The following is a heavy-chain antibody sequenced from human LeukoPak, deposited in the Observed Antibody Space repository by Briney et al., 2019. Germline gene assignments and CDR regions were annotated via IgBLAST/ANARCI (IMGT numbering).Heavy chain of an antibody. CDR2: IRIGGGGT. Sequence: GGSLRISCAASGFTITNYAMTWVRQAPGKGLEWVSAIRIGGGGTEYADSAKGRFTISRDTSNNTLYLQMNSLRVEDTALYYCATRSTSDFWFFDSWGQGTLVTVSS. CDR1: GFTITNYA. V-gene: IGHV3-23*01. CDR3: ATRSTSDFWFFDS. D-gene: IGHD2-2*01. J-gene: IGHJ4*02.